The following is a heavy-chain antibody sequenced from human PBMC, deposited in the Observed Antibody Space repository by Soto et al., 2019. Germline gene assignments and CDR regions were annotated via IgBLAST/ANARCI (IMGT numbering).Heavy chain of an antibody. D-gene: IGHD7-27*01. CDR1: GFTFTSHA. CDR2: INAGNGNT. CDR3: ARAPINPKWGVTMFDY. V-gene: IGHV1-3*01. J-gene: IGHJ4*02. Sequence: VHLVQSATEVKRPGASVKVSCQTSGFTFTSHAIQWVRQAPGQRPEWLGWINAGNGNTKYSRRFQGRITITRDTAASTAYMELDSLTSEDTALFYCARAPINPKWGVTMFDYWGQGTLVTVSS.